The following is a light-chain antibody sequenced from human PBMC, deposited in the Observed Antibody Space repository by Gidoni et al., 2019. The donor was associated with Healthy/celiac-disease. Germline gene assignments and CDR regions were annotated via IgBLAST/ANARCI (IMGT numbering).Light chain of an antibody. CDR3: SAWDVSLSGPV. J-gene: IGLJ2*01. CDR2: RNK. V-gene: IGLV1-47*01. CDR1: SSNIGSKY. Sequence: QAVLTQPPSASGTPGQRVTISCSGSSSNIGSKYVSWYQQLPGTAPQLLIYRNKQRPSGFPVRFSGSQSGTSASLAISGLRSEDEADYYCSAWDVSLSGPVFGGGTKLTVL.